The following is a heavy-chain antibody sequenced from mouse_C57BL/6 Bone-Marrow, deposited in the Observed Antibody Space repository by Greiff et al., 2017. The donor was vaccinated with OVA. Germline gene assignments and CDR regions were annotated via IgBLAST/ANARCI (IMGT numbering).Heavy chain of an antibody. J-gene: IGHJ2*01. D-gene: IGHD2-2*01. CDR3: ERGLWLRHQGSFDY. V-gene: IGHV1-19*01. CDR2: INPYNGGT. Sequence: EVQLMESGPVLVKPGASVKMSCKASGYTFTDYYMNWVKQSHGKSLEWIGVINPYNGGTRYNQKFKGKATLTVDKSSSTAYLELNSLTSEDSAVYYCERGLWLRHQGSFDYWGQGTTLTVSS. CDR1: GYTFTDYY.